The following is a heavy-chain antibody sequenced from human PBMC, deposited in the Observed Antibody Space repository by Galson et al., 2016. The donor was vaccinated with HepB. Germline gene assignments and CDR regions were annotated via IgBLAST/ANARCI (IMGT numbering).Heavy chain of an antibody. D-gene: IGHD6-19*01. V-gene: IGHV4-39*01. CDR1: GGSISSSSYY. CDR2: IHYSGST. CDR3: ARHPPQQWLVQFDY. J-gene: IGHJ4*02. Sequence: QVQLQESGPGLVKPSQTLSLTCPVPGGSISSSSYYWGWIRRPPGKGLERIGSIHYSGSTYYNPSLQSRVTISVDTSKNQFSLKLSSVTAADTAVYYCARHPPQQWLVQFDYWGQGTLVTVSS.